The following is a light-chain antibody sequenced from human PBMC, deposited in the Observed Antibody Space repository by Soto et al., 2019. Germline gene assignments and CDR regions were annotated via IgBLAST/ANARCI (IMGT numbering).Light chain of an antibody. CDR1: STDVGGYNY. J-gene: IGLJ1*01. CDR2: EVS. V-gene: IGLV2-14*01. CDR3: SSYASSSTYV. Sequence: ALTQPASVSGSPGQSITISCTGSSTDVGGYNYVSWYQQHPGKAPKVMIYEVSNRPSGVSNRFSGSKSGNTASLTISGLQAEDEADYYCSSYASSSTYVFGTGTKVTV.